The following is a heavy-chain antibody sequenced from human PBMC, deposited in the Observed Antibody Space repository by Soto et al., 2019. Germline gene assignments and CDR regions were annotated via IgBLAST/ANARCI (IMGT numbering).Heavy chain of an antibody. J-gene: IGHJ5*02. D-gene: IGHD2-2*01. CDR3: ARSDVLGYCSSTSCYSWFDP. V-gene: IGHV1-8*01. Sequence: QVQLVQSGAEVKKPGASVKVSCKASGYTFTSYDINWVRQATGQGLEWMGWMNPNSGNTGYAQKFQGRVTMTRNTSISTAYMELSSLRSEDTAVYYCARSDVLGYCSSTSCYSWFDPWGQGTPVTVSS. CDR2: MNPNSGNT. CDR1: GYTFTSYD.